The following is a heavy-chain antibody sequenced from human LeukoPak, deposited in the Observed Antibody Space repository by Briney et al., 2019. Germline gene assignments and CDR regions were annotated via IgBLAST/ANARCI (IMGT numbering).Heavy chain of an antibody. D-gene: IGHD3-3*01. CDR1: GFAFDYYW. CDR2: ISGSGGST. J-gene: IGHJ6*03. Sequence: GGSLRLSCAASGFAFDYYWMNWVRQAPGKRLVWVSAISGSGGSTYYADSVKGRFTISRDNSKNTLYLQMNSLRAEDTAVYYCANPFGVVIEGIDYMDVWGKGTTVTVSS. V-gene: IGHV3-23*01. CDR3: ANPFGVVIEGIDYMDV.